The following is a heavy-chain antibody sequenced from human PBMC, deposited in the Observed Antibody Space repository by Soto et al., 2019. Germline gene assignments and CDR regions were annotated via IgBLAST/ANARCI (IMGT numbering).Heavy chain of an antibody. CDR2: ISYDGSNK. CDR3: ARDLTVVVPAALSRYYGMDV. J-gene: IGHJ6*02. Sequence: QVQLVESGGGVVQPGRSLRLSCAASGFTFSSYAMHWVRQAPGKGLEWVAVISYDGSNKYYADSVKGRFTISRDNSKNTLHLQMNSRRAEDTAVYYCARDLTVVVPAALSRYYGMDVWGQGTTVTVSS. CDR1: GFTFSSYA. D-gene: IGHD2-2*01. V-gene: IGHV3-30-3*01.